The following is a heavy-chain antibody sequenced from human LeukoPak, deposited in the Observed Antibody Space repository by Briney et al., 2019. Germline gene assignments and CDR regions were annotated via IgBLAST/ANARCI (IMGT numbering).Heavy chain of an antibody. V-gene: IGHV1-2*02. CDR2: INPKSGGT. D-gene: IGHD1-1*01. J-gene: IGHJ5*02. CDR1: GYTFTGYY. CDR3: ARHMTTANNWFDP. Sequence: GASVKVSCKASGYTFTGYYMHWVRQAPRQGLEWMGWINPKSGGTNYEQKFQGRVIMTRDTSISTAYMELSRLRSDDTAVYYCARHMTTANNWFDPWGQGTLVTVSS.